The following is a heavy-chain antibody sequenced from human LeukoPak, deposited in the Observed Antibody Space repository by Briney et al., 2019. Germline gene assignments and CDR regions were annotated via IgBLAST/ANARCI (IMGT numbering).Heavy chain of an antibody. V-gene: IGHV5-51*01. Sequence: GESLKISCKGSGYSFTSYWIGWVRQMTGKGLEWMGIIYPGDSDTRYSPSFQGQVTISADKSISTAYLQWSSLKASDTAMYYCARGYCSSTSCGNFDYWGQGTLVTVSS. CDR1: GYSFTSYW. D-gene: IGHD2-2*01. CDR2: IYPGDSDT. J-gene: IGHJ4*02. CDR3: ARGYCSSTSCGNFDY.